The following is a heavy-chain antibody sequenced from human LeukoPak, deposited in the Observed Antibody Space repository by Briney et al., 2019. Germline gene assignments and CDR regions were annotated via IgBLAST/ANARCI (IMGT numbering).Heavy chain of an antibody. CDR2: IYSGGST. V-gene: IGHV3-53*01. Sequence: GGSLRLSCAASGFTVSSNYMSWVRQAPGKGLEWVSIIYSGGSTFYADSVKGRFTISRDNAKRSVYLQMNSLGVEDTAVYYCARDIHSVAFDIWGQGTMVTVSS. CDR1: GFTVSSNY. CDR3: ARDIHSVAFDI. J-gene: IGHJ3*02.